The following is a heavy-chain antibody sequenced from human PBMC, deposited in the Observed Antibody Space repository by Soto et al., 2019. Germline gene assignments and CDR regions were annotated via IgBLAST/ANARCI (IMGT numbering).Heavy chain of an antibody. D-gene: IGHD6-13*01. V-gene: IGHV5-51*01. J-gene: IGHJ4*02. CDR2: IYHGDHEN. CDR1: GYTFSNFW. Sequence: PGESLKISCQCSGYTFSNFWIGWVRQLPGQGLEWMGIIYHGDHENRYRPSFLGKVTISAEKSINTAYLQWSSLEASDSAFYFCARSPRSSPCLDVWGQGALVTVSS. CDR3: ARSPRSSPCLDV.